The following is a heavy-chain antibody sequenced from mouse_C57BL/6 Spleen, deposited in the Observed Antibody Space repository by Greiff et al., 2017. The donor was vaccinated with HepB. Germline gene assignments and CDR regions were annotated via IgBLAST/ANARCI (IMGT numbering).Heavy chain of an antibody. CDR1: GYTFTSYW. Sequence: QVHVKQPGAELVRPGSSVKLSCKASGYTFTSYWMDWVKQRPGQGLEWIGNIYPSDSETHYNQKFKDKATLTVDKSSSTAYMQLSSLTSEDSAVYYCARRGYSNLWGQGTLVTVSA. CDR2: IYPSDSET. D-gene: IGHD2-5*01. CDR3: ARRGYSNL. V-gene: IGHV1-61*01. J-gene: IGHJ3*01.